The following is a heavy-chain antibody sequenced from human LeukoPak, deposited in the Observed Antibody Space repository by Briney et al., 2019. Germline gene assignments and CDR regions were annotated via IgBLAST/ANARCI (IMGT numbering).Heavy chain of an antibody. CDR1: GFTFSNAW. J-gene: IGHJ1*01. CDR2: IKSKTDGGTT. CDR3: TTDRYYDNSELQFQH. V-gene: IGHV3-15*01. D-gene: IGHD3-22*01. Sequence: PGGSLRLSCAASGFTFSNAWMTWVRQAPGKGLEWVGRIKSKTDGGTTEYVAPVKGRFTISRDDSKNTLYLQMDSLKIEDTAVYYCTTDRYYDNSELQFQHWGQGTLVTVSS.